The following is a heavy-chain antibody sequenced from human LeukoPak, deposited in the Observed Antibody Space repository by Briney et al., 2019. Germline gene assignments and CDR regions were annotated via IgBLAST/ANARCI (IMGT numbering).Heavy chain of an antibody. D-gene: IGHD1-14*01. Sequence: PLETLSLTCTVSGGPIRSHYWSWIRPPPGKGLEWIGYIYYSGSTNYNPSLKSRVTISVETSKDQFSLKLTSVTAADTAVYYCARYNGALDYWGRGTLVTVSS. CDR3: ARYNGALDY. J-gene: IGHJ4*02. CDR2: IYYSGST. V-gene: IGHV4-59*11. CDR1: GGPIRSHY.